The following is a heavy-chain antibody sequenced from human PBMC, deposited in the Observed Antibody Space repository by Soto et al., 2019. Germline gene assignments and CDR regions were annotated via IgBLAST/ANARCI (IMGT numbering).Heavy chain of an antibody. V-gene: IGHV4-4*07. Sequence: PSETLSLTCRVSGASIAGSSYWSWIRQPAGKGLEWIGRFSLSGTTNYSPSLRSRVTMSADVSKNQFSLRLTSVTAADTALYYCARGMTPPGAPAWYYFDSWGQGALVTVSS. CDR2: FSLSGTT. D-gene: IGHD2-8*02. J-gene: IGHJ4*02. CDR3: ARGMTPPGAPAWYYFDS. CDR1: GASIAGSSY.